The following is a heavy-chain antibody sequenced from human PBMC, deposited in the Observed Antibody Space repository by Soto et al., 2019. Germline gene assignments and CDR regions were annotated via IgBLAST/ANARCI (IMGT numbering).Heavy chain of an antibody. D-gene: IGHD6-13*01. CDR3: ARGIAADGWDYYYYGMDV. CDR2: INHSGST. CDR1: GGSFSDYY. V-gene: IGHV4-34*01. Sequence: PSETLSLTCAVYGGSFSDYYWSWIRQPPGKGLEWIGEINHSGSTNYNPSLKSRVTISVDTSKNQFSLKLSSVTAADTAVYYCARGIAADGWDYYYYGMDVWGQGTTVTVSS. J-gene: IGHJ6*02.